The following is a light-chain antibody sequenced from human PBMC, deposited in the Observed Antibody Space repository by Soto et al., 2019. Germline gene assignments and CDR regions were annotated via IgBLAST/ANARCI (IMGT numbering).Light chain of an antibody. CDR2: DSS. Sequence: DTQLTQSPSTLSASVGDRVTITCRASQSISGWLAWYQQKPGKAPTLLIYDSSTLESGVPSRFSGSGSGTDFPLSISSLQPDDSATYFCQQYNDYWTFGQGTKVDIK. CDR3: QQYNDYWT. CDR1: QSISGW. V-gene: IGKV1-5*01. J-gene: IGKJ1*01.